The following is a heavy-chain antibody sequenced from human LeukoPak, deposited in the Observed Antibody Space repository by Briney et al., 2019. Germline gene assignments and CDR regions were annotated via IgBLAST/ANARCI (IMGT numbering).Heavy chain of an antibody. J-gene: IGHJ4*02. CDR3: ARHAYYASGSYYLS. V-gene: IGHV4-39*01. Sequence: SESLSLTCTVSGGSLSSSNYYWGWIRQPPGKGLEWVGSIKYSGSTYYNPSIKSRVTISVATSKNQFSLTLSSVTAADTAVYYCARHAYYASGSYYLSWGQGTLVTVSS. CDR1: GGSLSSSNYY. CDR2: IKYSGST. D-gene: IGHD3-10*01.